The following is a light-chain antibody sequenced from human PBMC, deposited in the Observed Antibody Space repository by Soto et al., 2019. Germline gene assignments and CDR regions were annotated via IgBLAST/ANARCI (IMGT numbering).Light chain of an antibody. CDR1: QSLLYSDGNTY. Sequence: DVVMTQSPLSLPVTLGQPASISCRSSQSLLYSDGNTYLSWFHQRPGQSPRRLIYEVSNRDSGVTDRFSGSGSGTDFTLKISRVEAEDVGVFYCMQGTHWPYTFGQGTKLEIK. CDR2: EVS. V-gene: IGKV2-30*01. CDR3: MQGTHWPYT. J-gene: IGKJ2*01.